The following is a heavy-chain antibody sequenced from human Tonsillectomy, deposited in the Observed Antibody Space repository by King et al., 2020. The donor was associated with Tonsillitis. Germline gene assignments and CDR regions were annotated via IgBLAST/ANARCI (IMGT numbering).Heavy chain of an antibody. CDR2: INPNNGGT. D-gene: IGHD3-22*01. V-gene: IGHV1-2*02. J-gene: IGHJ4*02. CDR1: GYTFTGYY. CDR3: ARDKPAVGYYDRSGYYSAAIDY. Sequence: VQLVESGAEVKKPGASVKVSCKASGYTFTGYYMHWVRQAPGQGLEWMGWINPNNGGTNYAQKFQGRVTMTRDMSISTAYMELSRLRSDDTAVYYCARDKPAVGYYDRSGYYSAAIDYWGQGTLVTVSS.